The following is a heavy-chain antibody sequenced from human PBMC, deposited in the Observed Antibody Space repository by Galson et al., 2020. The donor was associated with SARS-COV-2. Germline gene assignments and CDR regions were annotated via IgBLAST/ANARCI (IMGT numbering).Heavy chain of an antibody. CDR1: GGSISSGGYY. CDR2: IYYSGST. V-gene: IGHV4-31*03. CDR3: ARAVRGVIIKGFDWFDP. J-gene: IGHJ5*02. Sequence: SETLSLTCTVSGGSISSGGYYWSWIRQHPGKGLEWIGYIYYSGSTYYNPSLKSRVTISVYTSKNQFSLKLSSVTAADTAVYYCARAVRGVIIKGFDWFDPWGQGTLVTVSS. D-gene: IGHD3-10*01.